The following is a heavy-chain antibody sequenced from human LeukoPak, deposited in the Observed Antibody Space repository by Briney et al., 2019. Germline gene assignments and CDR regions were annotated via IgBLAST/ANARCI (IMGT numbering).Heavy chain of an antibody. J-gene: IGHJ6*03. D-gene: IGHD1-26*01. V-gene: IGHV1-69*05. CDR3: ARARIVGATDYYYYMDD. Sequence: SVKVSCKASGGTFSSYAISWVRQAPGQGLEWMGGIIPIFGTANYAQKFQGRVTMTRDMSTSTVYMELSSLRSEDTAVYYCARARIVGATDYYYYMDDWGKGTTVTVSS. CDR1: GGTFSSYA. CDR2: IIPIFGTA.